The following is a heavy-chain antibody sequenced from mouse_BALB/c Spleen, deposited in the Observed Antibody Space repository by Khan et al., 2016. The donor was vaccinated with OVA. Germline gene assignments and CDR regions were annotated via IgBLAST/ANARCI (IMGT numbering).Heavy chain of an antibody. Sequence: QVQLKQSGPGLVAPSQTLSITCTVSGFSLTSYGVHWVRQPPGKGLEWLGVIWAGGSTNHNSALMSRLSISNDNSKSPVFLKMNSLQTDDTAMYYCGRAFYYGAWFAYWGQGTLVTVSA. CDR3: GRAFYYGAWFAY. D-gene: IGHD1-1*01. CDR2: IWAGGST. V-gene: IGHV2-9*02. CDR1: GFSLTSYG. J-gene: IGHJ3*01.